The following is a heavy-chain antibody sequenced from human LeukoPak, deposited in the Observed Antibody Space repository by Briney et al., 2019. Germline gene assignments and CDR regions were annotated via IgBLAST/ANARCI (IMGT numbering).Heavy chain of an antibody. V-gene: IGHV4/OR15-8*02. D-gene: IGHD2/OR15-2a*01. J-gene: IGHJ4*02. Sequence: SETLPLTCGASGGSISGTNWWRWGRQPPGQGLEWIGEISLAGQTNYNPSLNGRVTMSLDKSSNQLSLHPTSVTAADTATYFCSRKSQPFYPFGYWGQGTLVIVSS. CDR3: SRKSQPFYPFGY. CDR2: ISLAGQT. CDR1: GGSISGTNW.